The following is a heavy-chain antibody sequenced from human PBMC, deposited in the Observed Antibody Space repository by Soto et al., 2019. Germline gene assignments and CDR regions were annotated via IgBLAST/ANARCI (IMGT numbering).Heavy chain of an antibody. CDR2: ISGSGGST. Sequence: EVQLLESGGGLVQPGGSLRLSCAASGFTFSSYAMSWVRQAPGKGLEWVSAISGSGGSTYYADSVKGRFTISRDNSKNTLDLQMNSLRAEDTAVYYCAKDHRDTYYDFWSGYYNPYYYYYGMDVWGQGTTVTVSS. D-gene: IGHD3-3*01. CDR1: GFTFSSYA. CDR3: AKDHRDTYYDFWSGYYNPYYYYYGMDV. J-gene: IGHJ6*02. V-gene: IGHV3-23*01.